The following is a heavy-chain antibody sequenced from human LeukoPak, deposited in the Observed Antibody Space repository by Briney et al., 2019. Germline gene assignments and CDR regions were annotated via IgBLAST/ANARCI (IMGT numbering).Heavy chain of an antibody. CDR1: GYTFTSYD. Sequence: ASVKVSCKASGYTFTSYDINWVRQATGQGLEWMGWMNPNSGNTGYAQKFQGRVTMTRNTSISTAYMELSRLRSDDTAVYYCARRYYYGSGSSALFDYWGQGTLVTVSS. CDR3: ARRYYYGSGSSALFDY. V-gene: IGHV1-8*01. J-gene: IGHJ4*02. CDR2: MNPNSGNT. D-gene: IGHD3-10*01.